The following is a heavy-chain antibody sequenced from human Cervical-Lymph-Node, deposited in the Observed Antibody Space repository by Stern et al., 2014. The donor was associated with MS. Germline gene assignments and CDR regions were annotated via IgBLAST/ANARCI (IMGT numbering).Heavy chain of an antibody. Sequence: QVQLQESGPGLVKPSETLSLTCTVSGDSISSYYWSWIRQSPGKGLEWIGCIYSSGSTNYNPSLKSRVTISVDTSKNQFSLKLDSVTAADTAVYYCARNLETYYFDYWGQGTLVTVSS. CDR1: GDSISSYY. CDR2: IYSSGST. V-gene: IGHV4-59*01. J-gene: IGHJ4*02. CDR3: ARNLETYYFDY.